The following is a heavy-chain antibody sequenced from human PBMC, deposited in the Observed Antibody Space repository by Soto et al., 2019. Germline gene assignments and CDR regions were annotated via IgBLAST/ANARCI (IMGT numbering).Heavy chain of an antibody. CDR3: ARGPNVLRFLEWLESAAHPGYYMDV. J-gene: IGHJ6*03. D-gene: IGHD3-3*01. V-gene: IGHV1-3*01. CDR2: INAGNGNT. Sequence: ASVKVSCKASGYTFTSYAMHWVRQAPGQRLEWMGWINAGNGNTKYSQKFQGRVTITRDTSASTAYMELGSLRSEDTAVYYCARGPNVLRFLEWLESAAHPGYYMDVWGKGTTVTVSS. CDR1: GYTFTSYA.